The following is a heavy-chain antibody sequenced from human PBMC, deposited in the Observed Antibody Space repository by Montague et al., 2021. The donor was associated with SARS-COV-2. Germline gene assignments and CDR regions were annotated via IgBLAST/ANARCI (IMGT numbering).Heavy chain of an antibody. CDR1: GDSINSDRYF. CDR3: ARVLKRGSGELFYP. Sequence: TLSLTCSVSGDSINSDRYFWTWIRQPAGKGLEWIGRIDTSGSAHYNPSLKSRVTMSVDTSKNVFFLHLNSVTAADRAVYYCARVLKRGSGELFYPWGQGTLVTVSA. V-gene: IGHV4-61*02. CDR2: IDTSGSA. J-gene: IGHJ4*02. D-gene: IGHD3-10*01.